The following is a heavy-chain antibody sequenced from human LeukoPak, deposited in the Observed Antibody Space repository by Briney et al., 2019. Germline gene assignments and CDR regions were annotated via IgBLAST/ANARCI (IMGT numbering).Heavy chain of an antibody. CDR1: GFTVSNYY. D-gene: IGHD6-13*01. V-gene: IGHV3-53*01. CDR3: ARDRTAADP. J-gene: IGHJ5*02. CDR2: IYSDDRT. Sequence: GGSLRLSCAASGFTVSNYYMSWVRQAPGKGLEWVSVIYSDDRTYHADSVKGRFTISRDNSKNTLYLQMNNLRVEDTAVYYCARDRTAADPWGQGTLVTVSS.